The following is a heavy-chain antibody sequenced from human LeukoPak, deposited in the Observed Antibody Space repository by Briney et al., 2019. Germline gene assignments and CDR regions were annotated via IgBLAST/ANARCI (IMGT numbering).Heavy chain of an antibody. CDR1: GFTVSNYY. D-gene: IGHD6-13*01. V-gene: IGHV3-53*01. CDR3: ARDRTAADP. J-gene: IGHJ5*02. CDR2: IYSDDRT. Sequence: GGSLRLSCAASGFTVSNYYMSWVRQAPGKGLEWVSVIYSDDRTYHADSVKGRFTISRDNSKNTLYLQMNNLRVEDTAVYYCARDRTAADPWGQGTLVTVSS.